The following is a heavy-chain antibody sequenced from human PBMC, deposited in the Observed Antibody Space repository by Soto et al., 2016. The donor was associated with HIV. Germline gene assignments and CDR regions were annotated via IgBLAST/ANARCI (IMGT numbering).Heavy chain of an antibody. CDR3: ATLRNFGVHGMDV. J-gene: IGHJ6*02. CDR1: GYTFNAYY. CDR2: INPNSDVR. V-gene: IGHV1-2*02. Sequence: QVQLVQSGTEVKKPGASMKVSCKASGYTFNAYYIHWVRQAPGQGLEWMGWINPNSDVRNYAQKFQGRITLTRDTSISTAYMEMTNLRSDDTAMYYCATLRNFGVHGMDVWGQGTTVTVSS. D-gene: IGHD4-17*01.